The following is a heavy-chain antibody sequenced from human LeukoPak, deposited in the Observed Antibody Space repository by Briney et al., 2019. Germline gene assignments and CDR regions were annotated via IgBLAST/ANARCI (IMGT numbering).Heavy chain of an antibody. J-gene: IGHJ4*02. CDR3: ARGSIVGATFDYFDY. CDR1: GYTFTSYY. Sequence: ASVKVSCKASGYTFTSYYMHWVRQAPGQGLEWMGIINPSGGSTSYAQKFQGRVTMTRDMSTSTVYMELSRLRSDDTAVYYCARGSIVGATFDYFDYWGQGTLVTVSS. D-gene: IGHD1-26*01. CDR2: INPSGGST. V-gene: IGHV1-46*01.